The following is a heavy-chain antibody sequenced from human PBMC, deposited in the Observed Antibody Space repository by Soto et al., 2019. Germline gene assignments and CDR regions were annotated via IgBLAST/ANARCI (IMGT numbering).Heavy chain of an antibody. CDR1: GFTFSSYG. J-gene: IGHJ6*02. V-gene: IGHV3-30*18. D-gene: IGHD6-13*01. Sequence: PGGSLRLSYAASGFTFSSYGMHWVRQAPGKGLEWVAVISYDGSNKYYADSVKGRFTISRDNSKNTLYLQMNSLRAEDTAVYYCAKDLIRNSWYGAVYWGRSYYYYGMDVWGQGTTVTVSS. CDR3: AKDLIRNSWYGAVYWGRSYYYYGMDV. CDR2: ISYDGSNK.